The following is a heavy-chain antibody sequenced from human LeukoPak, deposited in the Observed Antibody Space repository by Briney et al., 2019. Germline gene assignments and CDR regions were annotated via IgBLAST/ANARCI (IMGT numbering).Heavy chain of an antibody. CDR1: GYTFTSYY. CDR2: INPSGGGT. CDR3: ARTVVIGYCSSTSCSGGTPLSGIWFDP. D-gene: IGHD2-2*01. J-gene: IGHJ5*02. V-gene: IGHV1-46*01. Sequence: ASVKVSCKASGYTFTSYYMHWVRQAPGQGLEWMGIINPSGGGTSYAQKFQGRVTMTRDTSTSTVYMELSSLRSEDTAVYYCARTVVIGYCSSTSCSGGTPLSGIWFDPWGQGTLVTVSS.